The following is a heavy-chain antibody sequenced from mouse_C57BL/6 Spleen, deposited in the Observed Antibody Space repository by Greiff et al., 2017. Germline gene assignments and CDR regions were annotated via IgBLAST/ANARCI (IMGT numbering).Heavy chain of an antibody. Sequence: VQLQQSGPELVKPGASVKMSCKASGYTFTDYNMHWVKQSHGKSLEWIGYINPNNGGTSYNQKFKGKATLTVNKSSSTAYMELRSLTSEDSAVYYCARSRGYDGVFYYAMDYWGQGTSVTVSS. D-gene: IGHD2-2*01. CDR2: INPNNGGT. V-gene: IGHV1-22*01. J-gene: IGHJ4*01. CDR1: GYTFTDYN. CDR3: ARSRGYDGVFYYAMDY.